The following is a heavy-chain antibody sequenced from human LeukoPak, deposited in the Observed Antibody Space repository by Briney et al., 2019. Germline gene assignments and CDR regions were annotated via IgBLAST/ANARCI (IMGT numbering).Heavy chain of an antibody. J-gene: IGHJ6*04. V-gene: IGHV3-48*04. CDR2: ISSSGSTI. CDR1: GFTFSSYS. D-gene: IGHD3-10*02. CDR3: AELGITMIGGV. Sequence: GRSLRLSCAASGFTFSSYSMNWVRQAPGKGLEWVSYISSSGSTIYYADSVKGRFTISRDNAKYSLYLQMNSLRAEDTAVYYCAELGITMIGGVWGKGTTVTISS.